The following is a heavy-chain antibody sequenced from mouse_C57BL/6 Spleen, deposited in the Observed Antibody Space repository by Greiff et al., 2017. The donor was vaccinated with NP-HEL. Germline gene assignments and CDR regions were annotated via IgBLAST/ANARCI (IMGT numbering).Heavy chain of an antibody. D-gene: IGHD1-1*01. CDR2: IYPGDGDT. J-gene: IGHJ1*03. CDR3: ASLYYYGSSPLDV. V-gene: IGHV1-80*01. CDR1: GYAFSSYW. Sequence: VQLQQSGAELVKPGASVKISCKASGYAFSSYWMNWVKQRPGKGLEWIGQIYPGDGDTNYNGKFKGKATLTADKSSSTAYMQLSSLTSEDSAVYFCASLYYYGSSPLDVWGTGTTVTVSS.